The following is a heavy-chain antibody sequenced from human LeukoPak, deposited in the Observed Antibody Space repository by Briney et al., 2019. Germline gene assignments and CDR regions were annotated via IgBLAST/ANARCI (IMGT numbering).Heavy chain of an antibody. Sequence: PVGSLRLSCAASGFTFSSYAMSWVRQAPGKGLEWVSAISGSGGSTYYADSVKGRFTISRDNSKNTLYLQMNSLRAEDTAVYYCAKFSSSWYYFDYWGQGTLVTVSS. CDR3: AKFSSSWYYFDY. CDR2: ISGSGGST. CDR1: GFTFSSYA. D-gene: IGHD6-13*01. V-gene: IGHV3-23*01. J-gene: IGHJ4*02.